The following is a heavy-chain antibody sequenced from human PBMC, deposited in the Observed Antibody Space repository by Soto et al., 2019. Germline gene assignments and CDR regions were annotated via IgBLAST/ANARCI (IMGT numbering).Heavy chain of an antibody. J-gene: IGHJ3*02. Sequence: QAQLVQSGVEVDKPGPSVKVSCKASGGSLRTNTMLWVRQAPGQGLEWMGRIIPMFEIANYAQKVQRRVTFNADKSTGTVYMDMSSLTSDDTAIYFRALGIWSAEVFDIWGQGTLVTVAS. V-gene: IGHV1-69*02. D-gene: IGHD6-13*01. CDR3: ALGIWSAEVFDI. CDR2: IIPMFEIA. CDR1: GGSLRTNT.